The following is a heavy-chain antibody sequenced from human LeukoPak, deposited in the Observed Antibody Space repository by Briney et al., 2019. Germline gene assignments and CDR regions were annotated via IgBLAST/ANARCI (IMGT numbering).Heavy chain of an antibody. D-gene: IGHD7-27*01. CDR3: ASNTGTVFDY. V-gene: IGHV4-59*01. CDR2: VYYSGST. CDR1: GGFITAYY. Sequence: LETLSLTCTVSGGFITAYYWSWIRQPPGKGLEWIGYVYYSGSTEYNPSLRSRITISLEMSKQQFSLNLTSVTAADTAIYYCASNTGTVFDYWGQGALVTVSS. J-gene: IGHJ4*02.